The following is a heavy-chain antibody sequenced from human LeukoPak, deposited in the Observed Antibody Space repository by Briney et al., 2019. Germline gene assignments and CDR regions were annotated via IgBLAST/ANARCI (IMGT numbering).Heavy chain of an antibody. CDR2: INHSGST. Sequence: SETLSLTCAVYGGSFSGYYWSWIRQPPGKGLEWIGEINHSGSTNYNPSLKSRVTISVDTSKNQFSLKLSSVTAADTAVYYCASRVLVTGFLQHWGQGTLVTVSS. CDR1: GGSFSGYY. J-gene: IGHJ1*01. CDR3: ASRVLVTGFLQH. D-gene: IGHD5-18*01. V-gene: IGHV4-34*01.